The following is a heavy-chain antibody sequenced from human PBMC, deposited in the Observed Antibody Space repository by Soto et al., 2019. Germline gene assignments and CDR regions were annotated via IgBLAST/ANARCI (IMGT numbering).Heavy chain of an antibody. V-gene: IGHV3-53*01. D-gene: IGHD3-22*01. CDR1: GFTVSSNY. Sequence: GGSLRLSCAASGFTVSSNYMSWVRQAPGKGLEWVSVIYSGGITFYADSVKGRFTISRDNSKNTLYLQMNSLRAEDTAVYYCAKDHYYDSSGYYPLGDAFDIWGQGTMVTVSS. J-gene: IGHJ3*02. CDR3: AKDHYYDSSGYYPLGDAFDI. CDR2: IYSGGIT.